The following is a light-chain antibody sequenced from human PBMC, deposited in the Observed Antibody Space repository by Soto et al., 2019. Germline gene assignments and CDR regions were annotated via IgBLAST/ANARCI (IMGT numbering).Light chain of an antibody. CDR1: SGHSSYG. J-gene: IGLJ3*02. CDR2: LNSDGSH. CDR3: QTWDTGIQV. V-gene: IGLV4-69*01. Sequence: QSVLTQSPSASASLGASVKLTCTLSSGHSSYGIAWHQQQPEKGPRYLMKLNSDGSHSKGDGIPDRFSGSSSGAERYLTISSLQSEDEADYYCQTWDTGIQVFGGGTKLTVL.